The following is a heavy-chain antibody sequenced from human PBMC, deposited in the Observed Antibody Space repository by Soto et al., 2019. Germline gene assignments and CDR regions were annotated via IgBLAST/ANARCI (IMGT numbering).Heavy chain of an antibody. V-gene: IGHV4-30-4*01. Sequence: QVQLQESGPGLVKPSQTLSLTCTVSGGSISSGDYYWSWIRQPPGKGLESIGYIYYSGSTYYNPSLKSRVTISVDTSKNQFSLKLSSVTAADTAVYYCARVGGFGATTIDYWGQGTLVTVSS. CDR2: IYYSGST. CDR1: GGSISSGDYY. CDR3: ARVGGFGATTIDY. J-gene: IGHJ4*02. D-gene: IGHD3-10*01.